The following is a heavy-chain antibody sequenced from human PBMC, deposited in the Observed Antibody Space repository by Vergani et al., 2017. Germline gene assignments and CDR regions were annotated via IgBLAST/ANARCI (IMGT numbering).Heavy chain of an antibody. J-gene: IGHJ4*02. CDR3: ARGAYGSGSDYFDY. D-gene: IGHD3-10*01. V-gene: IGHV4-59*01. Sequence: QVQLQESGPGLVKPSQTLSLTCTVSGGSISSYYWSWIRQPPGKGLEWIGYIYYSGSTNYNPSLKSRVTISVDTSKNQFCLKLSSVTAADTAVYYCARGAYGSGSDYFDYWGQGTLVTVSS. CDR1: GGSISSYY. CDR2: IYYSGST.